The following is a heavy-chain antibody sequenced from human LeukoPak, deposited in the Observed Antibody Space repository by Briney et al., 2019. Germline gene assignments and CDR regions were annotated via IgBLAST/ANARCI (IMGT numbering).Heavy chain of an antibody. D-gene: IGHD2-2*01. Sequence: SETLSLTCTVSGASISSYYWTWVRQPPGKGLEWIGYISNSGGTNYNSSLTRRVTISVGTSKNQFSLKLTSVTAADTAIYFCTRHSTSSAPSAYWGQGTLVTVSS. CDR1: GASISSYY. V-gene: IGHV4-59*08. CDR3: TRHSTSSAPSAY. CDR2: ISNSGGT. J-gene: IGHJ4*02.